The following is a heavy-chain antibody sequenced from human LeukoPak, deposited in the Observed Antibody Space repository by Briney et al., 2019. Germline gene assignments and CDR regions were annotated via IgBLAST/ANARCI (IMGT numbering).Heavy chain of an antibody. CDR1: GFTVSSNY. Sequence: PGGSLRLSCAASGFTVSSNYMSWVRQAPGKGLEWVSVIYSGGSTYYADSVKGRFTISRDNAKNSLYLQMNSLRAEDTAVYYCAREGSGTMLFYYYYYMDVWGKGTTVTISS. CDR2: IYSGGST. V-gene: IGHV3-66*01. J-gene: IGHJ6*03. CDR3: AREGSGTMLFYYYYYMDV. D-gene: IGHD3-10*01.